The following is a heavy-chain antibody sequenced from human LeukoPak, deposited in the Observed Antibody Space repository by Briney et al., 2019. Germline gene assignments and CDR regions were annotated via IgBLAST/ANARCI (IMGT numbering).Heavy chain of an antibody. CDR1: GFTFSNYW. CDR2: VNPDGSSI. J-gene: IGHJ4*02. D-gene: IGHD3-16*01. V-gene: IGHV3-74*01. CDR3: ARGGSYGDY. Sequence: GGSLRLSCAASGFTFSNYWMHWVRQAPEKGLVRVSRVNPDGSSITYANSVKGRFASSRDNAKNTLYLQLNRLRVEDTAVYYCARGGSYGDYWGQGVLVTVSS.